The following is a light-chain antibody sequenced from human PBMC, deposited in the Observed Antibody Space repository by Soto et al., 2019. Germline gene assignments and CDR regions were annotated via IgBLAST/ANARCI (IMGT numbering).Light chain of an antibody. CDR2: DAS. CDR3: QKYNSYSWT. Sequence: DIQMTKSHSTLSASVGDRVTITGRASQSISSWLAWYQQNPGKAPKLLIYDASSLESGVPSRFSGSGSGTEFTLTISILQPDDFATYYFQKYNSYSWTFGQGTQVESK. CDR1: QSISSW. V-gene: IGKV1-5*01. J-gene: IGKJ1*01.